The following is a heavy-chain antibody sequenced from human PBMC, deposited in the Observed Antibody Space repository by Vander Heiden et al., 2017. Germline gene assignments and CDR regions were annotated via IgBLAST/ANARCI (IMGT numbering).Heavy chain of an antibody. CDR2: NRSKAYGGTT. D-gene: IGHD3-3*01. Sequence: EVQLVESGGGLVKPGRSLRLSCTASGFTFGDSAMSWFRQAQGKGLEWVGSNRSKAYGGTTEDAAFVKGRLTISRDDYKSIAYLKMNSLKTEDTAVYYCTRGLLRFLEWGPREFDYGGQGTLVTVSS. CDR1: GFTFGDSA. V-gene: IGHV3-49*05. J-gene: IGHJ4*02. CDR3: TRGLLRFLEWGPREFDY.